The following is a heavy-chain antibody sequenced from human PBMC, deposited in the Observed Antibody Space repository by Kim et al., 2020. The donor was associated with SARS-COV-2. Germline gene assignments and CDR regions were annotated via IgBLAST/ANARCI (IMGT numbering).Heavy chain of an antibody. J-gene: IGHJ6*02. CDR1: GGSISNYY. CDR2: IYYSENT. Sequence: SETLSLTCTVSGGSISNYYWSWIRQPPGKGLEYIGYIYYSENTNYDPSLKSRVTISVDTSKNQFSLKLNSVTAADTAVYYCARSCSGADCYSFGYYYYGMDVWGQGTSVTVSS. CDR3: ARSCSGADCYSFGYYYYGMDV. V-gene: IGHV4-59*01. D-gene: IGHD2-15*01.